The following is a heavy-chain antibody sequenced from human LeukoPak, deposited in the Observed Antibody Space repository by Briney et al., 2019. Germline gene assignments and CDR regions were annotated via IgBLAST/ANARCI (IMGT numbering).Heavy chain of an antibody. J-gene: IGHJ4*02. D-gene: IGHD1/OR15-1a*01. Sequence: SETLSLTCAVYGGSFSGYYWSWIRQPPGKELEWIGEINHSGSTNYNPSLKSRVTMSVDTSKNQFSLKLSSVTAADTAVYYCVAGNWNNKDWGQGTLVTVSS. CDR2: INHSGST. CDR3: VAGNWNNKD. V-gene: IGHV4-34*01. CDR1: GGSFSGYY.